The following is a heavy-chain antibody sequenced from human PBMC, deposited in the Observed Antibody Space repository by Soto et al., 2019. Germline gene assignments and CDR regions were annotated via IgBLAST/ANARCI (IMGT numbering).Heavy chain of an antibody. CDR2: IYYSGDT. D-gene: IGHD6-19*01. J-gene: IGHJ4*02. Sequence: QLQLQESGPGLVKPSETLSLTCTVSGGSIRSSNYYWAWVRQPPGKGLEWIANIYYSGDTYFHPSLRNRLPVSVDTYKNQFSLKLSSLTAADTAMYYCASLQVPGNFDYWGQGTLVTVSS. CDR1: GGSIRSSNYY. CDR3: ASLQVPGNFDY. V-gene: IGHV4-39*01.